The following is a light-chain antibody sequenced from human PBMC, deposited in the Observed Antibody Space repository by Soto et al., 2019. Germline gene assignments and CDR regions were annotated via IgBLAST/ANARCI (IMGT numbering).Light chain of an antibody. V-gene: IGKV1-5*03. CDR2: KAS. CDR3: QQYNSYST. CDR1: QSISSW. J-gene: IGKJ1*01. Sequence: DIQMTQSPSTLSASVGDRVTITCRASQSISSWLAWYQQKPGKAPKLPIYKASSLEIGVPSRFSGSGSGTEFTLTISSLQPDDFATYYCQQYNSYSTFGQGTKVDIK.